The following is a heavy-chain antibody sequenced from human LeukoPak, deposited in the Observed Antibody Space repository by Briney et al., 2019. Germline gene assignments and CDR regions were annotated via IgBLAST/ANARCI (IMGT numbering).Heavy chain of an antibody. CDR3: ATNYRTTVTTGYFDY. CDR1: GYTFTGYY. V-gene: IGHV1-2*02. Sequence: ASVKVSCKASGYTFTGYYMHWVRQAPGQGLEWMGWINPYSGGTNYAQKFQGRVTMTRDTSISTAYMELSRLRSEDTAVYYCATNYRTTVTTGYFDYWGQGTLVTVSS. D-gene: IGHD4-17*01. CDR2: INPYSGGT. J-gene: IGHJ4*02.